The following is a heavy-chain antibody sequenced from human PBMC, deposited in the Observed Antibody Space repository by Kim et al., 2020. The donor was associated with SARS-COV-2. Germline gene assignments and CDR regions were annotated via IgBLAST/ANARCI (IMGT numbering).Heavy chain of an antibody. J-gene: IGHJ4*02. CDR1: GFTFRSYG. D-gene: IGHD3-22*01. V-gene: IGHV3-33*01. Sequence: GGSLRLSCAASGFTFRSYGMHWVRQTPGRGLEWVAVIWYDGTNEYYADSVKGRFTISRDNSENTLYLQMNSLRAEDTAVYYCARGTYYYDKSIDYWGQGTPVTVSS. CDR3: ARGTYYYDKSIDY. CDR2: IWYDGTNE.